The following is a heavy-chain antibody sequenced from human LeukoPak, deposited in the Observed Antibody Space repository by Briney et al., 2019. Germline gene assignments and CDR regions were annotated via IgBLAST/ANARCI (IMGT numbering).Heavy chain of an antibody. CDR1: GFTFSVYE. Sequence: GGSLRLSCAASGFTFSVYEMNWVRQAPGKGVEWFSYITSGGGTIYYADSVKGRFTISRDNAKNSLYLQMNSLRADDTATYYCARGFNYAFDYWGQGTLVTVSS. D-gene: IGHD2-2*01. CDR2: ITSGGGTI. J-gene: IGHJ4*02. CDR3: ARGFNYAFDY. V-gene: IGHV3-48*03.